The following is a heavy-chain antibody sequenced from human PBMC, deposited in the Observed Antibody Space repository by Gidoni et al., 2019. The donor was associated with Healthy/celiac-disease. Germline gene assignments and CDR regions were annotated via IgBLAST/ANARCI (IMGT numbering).Heavy chain of an antibody. V-gene: IGHV3-23*01. CDR1: GFTFSSYD. D-gene: IGHD6-19*01. CDR3: ANTYSSGWSFDY. J-gene: IGHJ4*02. CDR2: ISGSGGST. Sequence: EVQLLESGGGWVQPGGSLSISCEASGFTFSSYDMSWVRQAPGKGLGWVSAISGSGGSTYYADSVKGRFTISRDNSKNTLHLQMNSLRAEDTAVYYCANTYSSGWSFDYWGQGTLVTVSS.